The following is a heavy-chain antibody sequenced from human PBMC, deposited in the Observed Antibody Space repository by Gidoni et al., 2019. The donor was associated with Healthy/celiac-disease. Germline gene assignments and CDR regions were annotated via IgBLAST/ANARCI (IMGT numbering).Heavy chain of an antibody. CDR3: ARGIRLQYYFDY. CDR2: ISSNGGST. J-gene: IGHJ4*02. Sequence: EVQLVESGGGLVQPGGSLRLSGADSGFPFSSYAMHWVRQAPGKGLEYVSAISSNGGSTYYANSVKGRFTISRDNSKNTLYLQMGSLRAEDMAVYYCARGIRLQYYFDYWGQGTLVTVSS. CDR1: GFPFSSYA. D-gene: IGHD5-12*01. V-gene: IGHV3-64*01.